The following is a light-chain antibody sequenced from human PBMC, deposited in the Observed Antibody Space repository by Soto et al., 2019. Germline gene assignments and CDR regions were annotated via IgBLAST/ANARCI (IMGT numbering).Light chain of an antibody. Sequence: EVALAQSPATLSLAPGERAILSCRASQFLSSYLAWYQQKPGQPPRLLIYDTYNRATGIPARFSGSRSGTDFTLTISSLEPEDFGVYFCHQRNKFGQGTRLEI. CDR2: DTY. CDR3: HQRNK. CDR1: QFLSSY. J-gene: IGKJ5*01. V-gene: IGKV3-11*01.